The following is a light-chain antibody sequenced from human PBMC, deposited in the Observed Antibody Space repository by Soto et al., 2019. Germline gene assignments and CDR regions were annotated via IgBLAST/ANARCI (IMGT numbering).Light chain of an antibody. V-gene: IGKV3-15*01. J-gene: IGKJ5*01. CDR3: QQYNDWPIT. CDR2: RAS. Sequence: DIVMTQSPDSLAVSPGERATLSCRASQSVSSNLAWYQQKPGQVPRLLIYRASTRATGVPARFTGSGSGTELILTISSLQSEDFAVYYCQQYNDWPITLGQGTRLEIK. CDR1: QSVSSN.